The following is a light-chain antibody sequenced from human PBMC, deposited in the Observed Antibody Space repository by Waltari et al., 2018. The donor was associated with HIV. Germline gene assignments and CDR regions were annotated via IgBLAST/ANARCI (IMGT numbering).Light chain of an antibody. CDR2: EVS. Sequence: QSALTQPPSASGSPGQSVTISCTGTSSDVGDNDYVSCYQQHQGKAPNVMIYEVSKRPIRGPDRISGSKSGNTASLTVSGLQAGDEADYFCTSYAGRDNVVFGGGTKLTV. V-gene: IGLV2-8*01. J-gene: IGLJ2*01. CDR1: SSDVGDNDY. CDR3: TSYAGRDNVV.